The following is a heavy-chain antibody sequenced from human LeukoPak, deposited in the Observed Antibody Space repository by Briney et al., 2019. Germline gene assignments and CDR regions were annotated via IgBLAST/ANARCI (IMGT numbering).Heavy chain of an antibody. CDR1: GFTFSDYS. D-gene: IGHD1-1*01. J-gene: IGHJ4*02. Sequence: GGSLRLSCVASGFTFSDYSMNWVRQAPGKGLEWVSYISSSSVTIHYADSVKGRFTISRDNAKNSLYLQMNSLRDEDTAVYYCARHNSDWNQFDYWGQGTLVTVSS. CDR2: ISSSSVTI. V-gene: IGHV3-48*02. CDR3: ARHNSDWNQFDY.